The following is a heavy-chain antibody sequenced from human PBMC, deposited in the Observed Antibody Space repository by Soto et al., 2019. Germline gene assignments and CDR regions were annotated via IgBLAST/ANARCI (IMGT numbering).Heavy chain of an antibody. V-gene: IGHV4-34*01. CDR1: GGSFSGYY. Sequence: WETLSVTCAVYGGSFSGYYWSWIRQPPGKGLEWIGEINHSGSTNYNPSLKSRVTISVDTSKNQFSLKLSSVTAADTAVYYCARGLPRSTSWANWFDPWGQGTLVTVSS. CDR3: ARGLPRSTSWANWFDP. J-gene: IGHJ5*02. CDR2: INHSGST. D-gene: IGHD2-2*01.